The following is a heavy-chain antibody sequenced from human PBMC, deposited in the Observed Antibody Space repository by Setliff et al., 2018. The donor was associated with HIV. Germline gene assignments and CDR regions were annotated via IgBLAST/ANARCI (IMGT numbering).Heavy chain of an antibody. CDR2: IYNTETT. V-gene: IGHV4-59*01. J-gene: IGHJ4*02. CDR1: GAPISSGT. D-gene: IGHD6-13*01. Sequence: SETLSLTCIVSGAPISSGTWSWIRQPPGKGLQWIGFIYNTETTNYNPSLKSRVTISLDTSKNQFSLKLTSLTSADTAVYYCARGLSSPFAAGLWGQGTLVTVSS. CDR3: ARGLSSPFAAGL.